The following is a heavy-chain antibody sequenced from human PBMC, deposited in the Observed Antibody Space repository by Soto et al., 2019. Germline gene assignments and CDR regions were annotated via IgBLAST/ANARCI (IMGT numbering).Heavy chain of an antibody. CDR3: ATMGLYCSGGSCYSDN. D-gene: IGHD2-15*01. J-gene: IGHJ4*02. Sequence: EVQLVESGGGLVKPGGSLRLSCAGSGFLFPNAWMSWFRQAPGKGLEWVGHIKNKGDGGTADHAAAVKGRFVIARDESEILVFLQMNRLKVEDKAGYYCATMGLYCSGGSCYSDNWGQGALVTVSS. V-gene: IGHV3-15*01. CDR2: IKNKGDGGTA. CDR1: GFLFPNAW.